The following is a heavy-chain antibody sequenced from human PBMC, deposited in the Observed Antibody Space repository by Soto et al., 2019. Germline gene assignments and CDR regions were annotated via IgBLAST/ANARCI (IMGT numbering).Heavy chain of an antibody. CDR1: GYTFTSYG. Sequence: GASVKVSCKASGYTFTSYGISWVRQAPGQGLEWMGWISAYNGNTNYAQKLQGRVTMTTDTSTSTAYMELRSLRSDDTAVYYCVRDRSLTAEYYFDYWGQGTLVTVSS. CDR2: ISAYNGNT. CDR3: VRDRSLTAEYYFDY. D-gene: IGHD1-20*01. V-gene: IGHV1-18*01. J-gene: IGHJ4*02.